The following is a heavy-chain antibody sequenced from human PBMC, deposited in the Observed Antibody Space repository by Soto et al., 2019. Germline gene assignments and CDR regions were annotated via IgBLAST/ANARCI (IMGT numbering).Heavy chain of an antibody. D-gene: IGHD5-18*01. CDR3: TTDRHSYGSYYYYYGMDV. J-gene: IGHJ6*02. CDR1: GFTFSNAW. CDR2: IKSKTDGGTT. V-gene: IGHV3-15*01. Sequence: PGGSLRLSCAASGFTFSNAWMSWVRQAPGKGLEWVGRIKSKTDGGTTDYAAPVKGRFTIARDDSKNTLYLQMNSLKTEDTAVYYCTTDRHSYGSYYYYYGMDVWGQGTTVTVSS.